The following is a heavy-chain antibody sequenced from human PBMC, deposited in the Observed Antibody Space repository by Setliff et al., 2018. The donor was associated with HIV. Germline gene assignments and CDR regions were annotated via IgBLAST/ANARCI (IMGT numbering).Heavy chain of an antibody. V-gene: IGHV4-39*07. CDR2: IYYSGST. CDR1: GGSISSSSYY. D-gene: IGHD6-19*01. CDR3: ARDLYSSGWYGLYYGMDV. J-gene: IGHJ6*02. Sequence: SETLSLTCTVSGGSISSSSYYWGWIRQPPGKGLEWIGSIYYSGSTYYNPSLKSRVTISVDTSKNQFSLKLSTVTAADTAVYYCARDLYSSGWYGLYYGMDVWGQGTTVTVSS.